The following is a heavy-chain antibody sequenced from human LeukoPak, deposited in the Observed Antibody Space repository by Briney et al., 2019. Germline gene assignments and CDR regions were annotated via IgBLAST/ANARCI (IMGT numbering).Heavy chain of an antibody. Sequence: GGALRLSCAASGFPLSDYYMSWIRQAPGKGLEWVSYITSSGSTIYYADSVKGRFTISRDNAKNSLYLQMNSLRAEDTAVYYCARAYQWFGELYLDYWGQGTLVTVSS. CDR2: ITSSGSTI. CDR1: GFPLSDYY. J-gene: IGHJ4*02. D-gene: IGHD3-10*01. CDR3: ARAYQWFGELYLDY. V-gene: IGHV3-11*01.